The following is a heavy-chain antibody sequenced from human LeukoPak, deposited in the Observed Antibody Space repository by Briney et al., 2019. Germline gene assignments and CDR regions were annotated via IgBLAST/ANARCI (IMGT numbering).Heavy chain of an antibody. V-gene: IGHV3-30*04. D-gene: IGHD3/OR15-3a*01. CDR3: AKGDWATGYFDY. CDR1: GFTFSSYA. CDR2: IRCDGSNK. J-gene: IGHJ4*02. Sequence: GRSLRLSCAASGFTFSSYAMHWVRQAPGKGLEWVAFIRCDGSNKYYADSVKGRFIISRDNSKNTLYLQMNSLRAEDTAVYYCAKGDWATGYFDYWGQGTLVTVSS.